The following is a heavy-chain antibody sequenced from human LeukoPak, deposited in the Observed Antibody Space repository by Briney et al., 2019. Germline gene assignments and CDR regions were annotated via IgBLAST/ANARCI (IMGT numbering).Heavy chain of an antibody. CDR1: GRTFTSYG. Sequence: GASVKVSCKASGRTFTSYGISWVRQAPGQGLEWMGWISAYNGNTNYAQKLQGRVTMTTDTSTSTAYMELRSLRSDDTAVYYCARGDGYCGGDCYPFFDYWGQGTLVTVSS. J-gene: IGHJ4*02. D-gene: IGHD2-21*02. CDR2: ISAYNGNT. V-gene: IGHV1-18*01. CDR3: ARGDGYCGGDCYPFFDY.